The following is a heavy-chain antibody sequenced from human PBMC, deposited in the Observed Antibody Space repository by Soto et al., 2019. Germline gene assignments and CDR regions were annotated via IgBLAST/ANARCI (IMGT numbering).Heavy chain of an antibody. CDR1: GYTFTGYY. CDR2: INSNSGGI. D-gene: IGHD3-22*01. Sequence: VQLVESGAEVKKPGASVKVSCKASGYTFTGYYMHWVRQAPGQGLEWMGWINSNSGGINYAQKFQDWVTMTRDTSIRTAYMELSRLRSDDTAVYYCATSTMIWSAFDIWGQGTMVTVSS. V-gene: IGHV1-2*04. J-gene: IGHJ3*02. CDR3: ATSTMIWSAFDI.